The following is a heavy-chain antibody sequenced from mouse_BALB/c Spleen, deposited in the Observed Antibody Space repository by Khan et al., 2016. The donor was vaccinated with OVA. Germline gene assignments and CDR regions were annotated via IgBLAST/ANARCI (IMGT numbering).Heavy chain of an antibody. V-gene: IGHV1-77*01. Sequence: QMQLEESGAELARPGASVTLSCKASGYTFTDYYINWMRQRTGQGLEWIGEIYPGSDNTYYNEKFKGKATLTADKSSSTAYMQLSSLTSEDSAVYFCAREWAAWFPYCGQGTLVTVSA. CDR1: GYTFTDYY. CDR2: IYPGSDNT. CDR3: AREWAAWFPY. J-gene: IGHJ3*01.